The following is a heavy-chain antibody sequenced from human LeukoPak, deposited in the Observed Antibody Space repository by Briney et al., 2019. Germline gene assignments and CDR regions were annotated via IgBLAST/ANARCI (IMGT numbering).Heavy chain of an antibody. V-gene: IGHV1-46*01. CDR3: ARDLTDSSSWYFRIVADY. CDR1: GYTFTSYY. CDR2: INPSGGST. J-gene: IGHJ4*02. D-gene: IGHD6-13*01. Sequence: ASVKVSCKASGYTFTSYYMHWVRQAPGQGLEWMGIINPSGGSTSYAQKFQGRVTMTRDTSTSTVYMELSSLRSEDTAVYYCARDLTDSSSWYFRIVADYWGQGTLVTVSP.